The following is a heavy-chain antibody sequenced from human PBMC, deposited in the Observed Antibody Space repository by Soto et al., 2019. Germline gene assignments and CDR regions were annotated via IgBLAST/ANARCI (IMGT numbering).Heavy chain of an antibody. CDR1: GFTFSSYA. Sequence: PGGSLRLSCAASGFTFSSYAMSWVRQAPGKGLEWVSAISGSGGSTYYADSVKGRFTISRDNSKTTLYLQMNSLRAADTAVYYCARVSLTSRSYFDYWGQGTLVTVSS. J-gene: IGHJ4*02. CDR2: ISGSGGST. D-gene: IGHD3-9*01. V-gene: IGHV3-23*01. CDR3: ARVSLTSRSYFDY.